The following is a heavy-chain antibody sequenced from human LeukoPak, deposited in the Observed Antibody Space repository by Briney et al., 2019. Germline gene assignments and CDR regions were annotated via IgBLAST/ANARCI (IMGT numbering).Heavy chain of an antibody. D-gene: IGHD2-15*01. CDR3: ASSVVVVAATSGGGYYYYYGMDV. CDR1: GGSISSYY. Sequence: SETLSLTCTVSGGSISSYYWSWIQQPPGKGLEWIGYIYYSGSTNYNPSLKSRVTISVDTSKNQFSLKLSSVTAADTAVYYCASSVVVVAATSGGGYYYYYGMDVWGQGTTVTVSS. V-gene: IGHV4-59*01. J-gene: IGHJ6*02. CDR2: IYYSGST.